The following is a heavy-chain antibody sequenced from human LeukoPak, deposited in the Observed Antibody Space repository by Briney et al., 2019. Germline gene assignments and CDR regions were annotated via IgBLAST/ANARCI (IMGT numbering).Heavy chain of an antibody. CDR1: GFTFSSYG. J-gene: IGHJ4*02. Sequence: PGGSLRLSCAASGFTFSSYGVHWVRQAPGKGLEWVAFIRYDGSNKYYADSVKGRFTISRDNAKNSLYLQMNSLRAEDTAVYYCASYNRAAAGFDYWGQGTLVTVSS. D-gene: IGHD6-13*01. CDR3: ASYNRAAAGFDY. V-gene: IGHV3-30*02. CDR2: IRYDGSNK.